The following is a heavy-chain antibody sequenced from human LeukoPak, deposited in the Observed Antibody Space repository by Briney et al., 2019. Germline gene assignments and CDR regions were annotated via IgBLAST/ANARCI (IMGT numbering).Heavy chain of an antibody. CDR3: ARHRSAVPTGGVWFDP. J-gene: IGHJ5*02. V-gene: IGHV4-59*08. CDR1: GGSISSYY. Sequence: SETLSLTCTASGGSISSYYWSWIRQPPGKGLEWIGYIYYSGSTNYNPALKSRVTISVDTSKNQFSLKLSSVTAADTAVYYCARHRSAVPTGGVWFDPWGQGTLVTVSS. CDR2: IYYSGST. D-gene: IGHD5-12*01.